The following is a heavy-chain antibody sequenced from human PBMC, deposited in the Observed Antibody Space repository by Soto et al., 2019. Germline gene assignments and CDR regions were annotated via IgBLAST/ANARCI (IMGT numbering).Heavy chain of an antibody. D-gene: IGHD3-10*01. CDR2: FYHSGST. CDR3: ARGEYYGSGNYFGY. Sequence: PSETLSLTCAVSGHCIYSGYYWGWIRQPPGKGLEWIGSFYHSGSTYYNPSLKSRVTISVDTSKNQFSLKLSSVTAADTAVYYCARGEYYGSGNYFGYWGQRTLVTGYS. CDR1: GHCIYSGYY. J-gene: IGHJ4*02. V-gene: IGHV4-38-2*01.